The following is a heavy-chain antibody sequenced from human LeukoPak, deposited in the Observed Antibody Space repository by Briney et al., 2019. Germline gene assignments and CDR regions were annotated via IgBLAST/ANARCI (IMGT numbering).Heavy chain of an antibody. J-gene: IGHJ4*02. CDR2: INPNSVGT. CDR1: GYTFTGYY. Sequence: ASVKVSCKASGYTFTGYYMHWVRQAPGQGLEWMGWINPNSVGTNYGQKFQGRVTMTRDTSISTAYMELSRLRSDNTAVYYCATTFPWRYSYGTYYFDYWGQGTLVTVSS. V-gene: IGHV1-2*02. CDR3: ATTFPWRYSYGTYYFDY. D-gene: IGHD5-18*01.